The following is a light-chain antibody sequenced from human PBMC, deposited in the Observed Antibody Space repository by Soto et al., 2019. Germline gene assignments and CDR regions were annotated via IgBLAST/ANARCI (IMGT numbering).Light chain of an antibody. CDR1: QSVSSN. CDR3: QEYSAWWT. V-gene: IGKV3-15*01. Sequence: EIVMTQSPATQSVSPGERATLSCRASQSVSSNLAWYQQKPGQAPRLLVYGASTRATGIPARFSGSGSGTEFTLTISSLQSEDSAVYYCQEYSAWWTFGQGTKVEIK. CDR2: GAS. J-gene: IGKJ1*01.